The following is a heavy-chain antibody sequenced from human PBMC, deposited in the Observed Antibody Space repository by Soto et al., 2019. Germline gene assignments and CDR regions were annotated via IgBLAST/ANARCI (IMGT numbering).Heavy chain of an antibody. V-gene: IGHV3-23*01. CDR2: ISGSGGST. Sequence: GGSLRLSCAASGFTFSSYVMHWVRQAPGKGLEWVSAISGSGGSTYYADSVKGRFTISRDNSKNTLYLQMNSLRAEDTAVYYCAKDRPLRITIFGVVIPPRCFDYYGQETLVTV. D-gene: IGHD3-3*01. CDR3: AKDRPLRITIFGVVIPPRCFDY. J-gene: IGHJ4*02. CDR1: GFTFSSYV.